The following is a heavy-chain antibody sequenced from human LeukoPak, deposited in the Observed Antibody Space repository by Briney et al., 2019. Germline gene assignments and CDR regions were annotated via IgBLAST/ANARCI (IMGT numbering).Heavy chain of an antibody. V-gene: IGHV1-8*01. Sequence: GASVKVSCKASGYTFTSYDINWVRQATGQGLEWMGWMNPNSGNTGYAQKFQGRVTMTRNTSISTAYMELSSLRSEDTAVYYCARSIQTGYFDWLQPRYYYYMDVWGKGTTVTISS. CDR1: GYTFTSYD. CDR3: ARSIQTGYFDWLQPRYYYYMDV. D-gene: IGHD3-9*01. J-gene: IGHJ6*03. CDR2: MNPNSGNT.